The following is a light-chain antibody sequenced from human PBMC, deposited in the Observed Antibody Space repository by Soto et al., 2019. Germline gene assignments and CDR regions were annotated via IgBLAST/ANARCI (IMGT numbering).Light chain of an antibody. J-gene: IGKJ5*01. Sequence: DIQMTQSPSTLSASVGDRVTITCRASQNIRSRLAWYQQKPGKAPKLLIYDASSLESGVPSRFSGSGSGTEFTLTISSLQPDDFATYYCQQYNSYSTFGQGTRLEIK. V-gene: IGKV1-5*01. CDR1: QNIRSR. CDR3: QQYNSYST. CDR2: DAS.